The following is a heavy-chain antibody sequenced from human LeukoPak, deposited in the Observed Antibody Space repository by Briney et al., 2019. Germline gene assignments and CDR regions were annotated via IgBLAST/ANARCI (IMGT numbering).Heavy chain of an antibody. D-gene: IGHD4-17*01. J-gene: IGHJ4*02. CDR1: GYTFTSYG. CDR3: ARDRDYGDYNTQDLFVY. V-gene: IGHV1-18*01. Sequence: GASVKVSCKASGYTFTSYGISWVRQAPGQGLEWMGWISAYSGDTNYAQKFQGRATMTTDTSTSTAYMELRSLRSDDTAVYYCARDRDYGDYNTQDLFVYWGQGTLVTVSS. CDR2: ISAYSGDT.